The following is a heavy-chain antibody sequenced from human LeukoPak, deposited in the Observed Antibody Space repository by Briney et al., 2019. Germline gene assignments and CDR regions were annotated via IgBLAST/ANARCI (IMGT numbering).Heavy chain of an antibody. D-gene: IGHD3-10*01. CDR2: INPNSGGT. J-gene: IGHJ3*02. V-gene: IGHV1-2*02. CDR1: GYIFTDHF. CDR3: ARSYGSGRREVFDI. Sequence: ASVTVSCKSSGYIFTDHFIHWVRQAPGQGLEWMGWINPNSGGTNNAQKFQGRVTMTGDTSIRTAYMELRRLRSDGTAVYYCARSYGSGRREVFDIWGQGTRVAVSS.